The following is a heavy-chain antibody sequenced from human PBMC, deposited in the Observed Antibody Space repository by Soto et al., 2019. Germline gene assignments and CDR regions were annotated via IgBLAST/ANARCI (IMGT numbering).Heavy chain of an antibody. CDR1: GGSISSGGYY. Sequence: QVQLQESGPGLVKPSQTLSLTCTVSGGSISSGGYYWRWIRQHPGKGLEWIGYIYYIGSTYYNPSLKSRVTISVDTSKNQFSLKLSSVTAADTAVYYCARVGGITGTTSVGTWGQGTLVTVSS. V-gene: IGHV4-31*03. CDR3: ARVGGITGTTSVGT. CDR2: IYYIGST. D-gene: IGHD1-20*01. J-gene: IGHJ5*02.